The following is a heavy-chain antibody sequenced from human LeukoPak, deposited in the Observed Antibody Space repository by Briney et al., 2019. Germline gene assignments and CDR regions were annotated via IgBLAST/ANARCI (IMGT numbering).Heavy chain of an antibody. J-gene: IGHJ5*02. Sequence: GGSLRLSCAASGFSFSGYVMSWVRQAPGKGLEWVSGISSTGGRAYYADSVKGRFTISRDNSKNTVYLQLNSLSAEDTAVYYCARDQRLTGPWGQGTLVTVSS. CDR1: GFSFSGYV. V-gene: IGHV3-23*01. D-gene: IGHD2-8*02. CDR3: ARDQRLTGP. CDR2: ISSTGGRA.